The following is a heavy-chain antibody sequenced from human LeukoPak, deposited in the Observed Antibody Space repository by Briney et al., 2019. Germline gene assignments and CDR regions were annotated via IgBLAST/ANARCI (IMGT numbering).Heavy chain of an antibody. D-gene: IGHD3-10*01. Sequence: PSETLSLTCTVSGGSISSYYWSWIRQPPGKGLEWIGYIYYSGSTNYNPSLKSRVTISVDTSKNQFSLKLSSVTAADTAVYYCARVEPGPFEEYYFDYWGQGTLVTVSS. CDR3: ARVEPGPFEEYYFDY. CDR1: GGSISSYY. CDR2: IYYSGST. J-gene: IGHJ4*02. V-gene: IGHV4-59*01.